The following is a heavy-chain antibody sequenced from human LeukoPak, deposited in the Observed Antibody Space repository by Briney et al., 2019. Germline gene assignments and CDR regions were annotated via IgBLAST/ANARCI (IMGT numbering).Heavy chain of an antibody. CDR2: IGTAGDT. V-gene: IGHV3-13*01. Sequence: GRSLRLSCAASGFTFSSYDMHWVRQAPGKGVEWVSAIGTAGDTFYPGSVKGRFAISRENAKNSLYLQMNSLRAGDTAVYYCARAGGYYYYYYMDVWGKGTTVTVSS. J-gene: IGHJ6*03. CDR3: ARAGGYYYYYYMDV. CDR1: GFTFSSYD.